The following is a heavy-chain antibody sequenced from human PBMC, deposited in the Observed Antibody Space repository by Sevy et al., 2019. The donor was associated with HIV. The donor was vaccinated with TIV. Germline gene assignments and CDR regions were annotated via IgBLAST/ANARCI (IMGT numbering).Heavy chain of an antibody. CDR2: ISSGSSYI. Sequence: GGSLRLSCAGSGFSFSSYDMNWVRQAPGKGLEWVSSISSGSSYISNADSVKGRFTISRDNAKNSLYLQMNSLRAEDTAVYYCARDYYGSGTYYRIFGYWGQGTLVTVSS. J-gene: IGHJ4*02. CDR1: GFSFSSYD. D-gene: IGHD3-10*01. V-gene: IGHV3-21*01. CDR3: ARDYYGSGTYYRIFGY.